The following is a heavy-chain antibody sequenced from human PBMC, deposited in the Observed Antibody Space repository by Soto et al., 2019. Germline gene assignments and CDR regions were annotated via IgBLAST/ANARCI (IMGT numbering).Heavy chain of an antibody. V-gene: IGHV3-33*01. CDR2: IWHDGSKQ. Sequence: GGSLRLSCAASGFTFSDYAMHWVRQAPGKGLEWVAFIWHDGSKQYYADSVKGRFTISRDNAKNSLYLQMNSLRAEDTAVYYCAREYCSSTSCLNWFDPWGQGTLVTVS. CDR3: AREYCSSTSCLNWFDP. D-gene: IGHD2-2*01. CDR1: GFTFSDYA. J-gene: IGHJ5*02.